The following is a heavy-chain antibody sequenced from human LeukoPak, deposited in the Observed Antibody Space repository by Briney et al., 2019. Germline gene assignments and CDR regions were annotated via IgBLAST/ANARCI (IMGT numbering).Heavy chain of an antibody. CDR1: GGSISSGGYY. CDR2: IYYSGST. CDR3: ARDNPSGSTDAFDI. J-gene: IGHJ3*02. D-gene: IGHD6-19*01. Sequence: SQTLSLTCTVSGGSISSGGYYWSWIRQHPGKGLEWIGYIYYSGSTYYNPSLKSRVTISVDTSKNQFSLKLSSVTAADTAVYYCARDNPSGSTDAFDIWGQGTMVTVSS. V-gene: IGHV4-31*03.